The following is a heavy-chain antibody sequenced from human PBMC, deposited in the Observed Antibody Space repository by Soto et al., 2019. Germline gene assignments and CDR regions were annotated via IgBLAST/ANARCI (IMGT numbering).Heavy chain of an antibody. CDR2: TSAHNGNT. V-gene: IGHV1-18*01. Sequence: QVHLVQSGAEVKKPGASVKVSCKGSGYGFTTYGITWVRQAPGQGLEWMAWTSAHNGNTNCAQKLQGRVTVTRDTSTSTAYMELRSLRSDDTAVYYCARGRYGDYWGQGALVTVSS. J-gene: IGHJ4*02. CDR3: ARGRYGDY. CDR1: GYGFTTYG. D-gene: IGHD1-1*01.